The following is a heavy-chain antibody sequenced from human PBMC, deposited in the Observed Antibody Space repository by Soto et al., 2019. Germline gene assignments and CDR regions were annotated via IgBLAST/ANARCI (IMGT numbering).Heavy chain of an antibody. V-gene: IGHV1-69*13. CDR2: IIPIFGTA. D-gene: IGHD6-13*01. J-gene: IGHJ5*02. CDR1: GGTFSSYA. Sequence: SVKVSCKASGGTFSSYAISWVRQALGQGLEWMGGIIPIFGTANYAQKFQGRVTITADESTSTAYMELSSLRSEDTAVYYCARRDIVAAGGWFDPWGQGTLVTVS. CDR3: ARRDIVAAGGWFDP.